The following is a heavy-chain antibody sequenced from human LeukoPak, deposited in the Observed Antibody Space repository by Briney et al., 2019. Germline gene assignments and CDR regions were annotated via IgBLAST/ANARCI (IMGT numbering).Heavy chain of an antibody. Sequence: SVKVSCKASGGTFSSYTISWVRQAPGQGLEWMGRIIPILGIANYAQKFQGRVTITADKSTSTAYMELSSLRSEDTAVYYCARAPVVTADRDWYFDLWGRGTLVTVSS. CDR3: ARAPVVTADRDWYFDL. CDR1: GGTFSSYT. CDR2: IIPILGIA. V-gene: IGHV1-69*02. D-gene: IGHD2-21*02. J-gene: IGHJ2*01.